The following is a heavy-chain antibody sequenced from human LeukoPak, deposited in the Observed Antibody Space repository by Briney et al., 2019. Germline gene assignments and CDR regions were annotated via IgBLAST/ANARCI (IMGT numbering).Heavy chain of an antibody. CDR2: ISAYNGNT. D-gene: IGHD6-13*01. CDR3: AREIYSSSWYGIDY. CDR1: GYTFTSYG. Sequence: ASVKVSCKASGYTFTSYGISWVRQAPGQGLEWMGWISAYNGNTNYAQKLQGRVTMTTDTSTSTAYMGLRSLRSDDTAVYYCAREIYSSSWYGIDYWGQGTLVTVSS. V-gene: IGHV1-18*01. J-gene: IGHJ4*02.